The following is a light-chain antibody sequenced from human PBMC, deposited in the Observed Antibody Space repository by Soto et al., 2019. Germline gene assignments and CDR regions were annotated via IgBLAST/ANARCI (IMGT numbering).Light chain of an antibody. V-gene: IGKV3-20*01. CDR1: QTVSSNY. J-gene: IGKJ2*01. CDR3: PQDGSSADR. Sequence: EIVLTQSPGTLSLSPGEGATLSCRASQTVSSNYLAWYQQRPGQAPRLLIYGASSRATDIPDRLSGRGSGTDFIFTMRRLEPEGFAVYYCPQDGSSADRVGQGTK. CDR2: GAS.